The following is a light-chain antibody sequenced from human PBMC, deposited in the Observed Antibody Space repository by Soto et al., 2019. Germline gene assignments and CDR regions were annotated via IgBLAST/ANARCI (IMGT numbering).Light chain of an antibody. CDR3: QQSGDSQWT. CDR1: ERIYSAY. Sequence: EVVLTHSPGTLSLSRGERATLSCRASERIYSAYLGWYQQKPGQAPRLLIYGASTRATGVPPRFSGSGSGMDFTLTISSLEPEDFAVYYCQQSGDSQWTFGQGTKVDIK. J-gene: IGKJ1*01. CDR2: GAS. V-gene: IGKV3-20*01.